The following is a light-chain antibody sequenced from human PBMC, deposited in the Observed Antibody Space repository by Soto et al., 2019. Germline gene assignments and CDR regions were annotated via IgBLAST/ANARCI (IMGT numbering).Light chain of an antibody. J-gene: IGKJ5*01. CDR3: QQYNNWPPIT. CDR2: DAS. Sequence: EIVMTQSPATLSVSPGERATLSCRASQSITGNLTWYQQKPGQAPRLLIYDASTRATGIPARVSGSGSGTEFTLTISSLQSEDFAIYYCQQYNNWPPITFGQGTRLEIK. CDR1: QSITGN. V-gene: IGKV3-15*01.